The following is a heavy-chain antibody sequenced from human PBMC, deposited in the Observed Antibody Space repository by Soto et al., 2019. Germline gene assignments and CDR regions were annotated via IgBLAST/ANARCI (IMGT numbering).Heavy chain of an antibody. Sequence: GASVKVSCKASGYTFISYYMHWVRQAPGQGLEWMGIINPSANSTNYEQKFQGRVTMTRDTSKNTLYLQMNSLRAEDTAVYYCATGIAVAGNPGRYFDYWGQGTLVTVSS. D-gene: IGHD6-19*01. CDR2: INPSANST. CDR3: ATGIAVAGNPGRYFDY. V-gene: IGHV1-46*01. J-gene: IGHJ4*02. CDR1: GYTFISYY.